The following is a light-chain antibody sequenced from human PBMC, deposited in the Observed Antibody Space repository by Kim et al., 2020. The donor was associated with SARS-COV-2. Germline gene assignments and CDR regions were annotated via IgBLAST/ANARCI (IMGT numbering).Light chain of an antibody. Sequence: VTAPGSGGTATNGSHFVYRYQQLPGTTRNLLIYRNDQRPSGLPDRFSGSESGTSASLAISGLRSEDEAEYYCASWDDSLSVLYVFGTGTKVTVL. V-gene: IGLV1-47*01. CDR3: ASWDDSLSVLYV. J-gene: IGLJ1*01. CDR2: RND. CDR1: TATNGSHF.